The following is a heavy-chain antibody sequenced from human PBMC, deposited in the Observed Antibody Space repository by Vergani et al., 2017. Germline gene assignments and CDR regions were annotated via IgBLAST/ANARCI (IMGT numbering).Heavy chain of an antibody. V-gene: IGHV3-23*01. CDR2: ISGSGGST. Sequence: EVQLLESGGGLVQPGGSLRLSCAASGFTFSSYAMSWVRQAPGKGLEWVSAISGSGGSTYYADSVKGRFTISRDNSKKTLYLQMNSLRAEDTAVYYCAKDLRYDIDAFDIWGQGTMVTVSS. J-gene: IGHJ3*02. CDR1: GFTFSSYA. D-gene: IGHD3-22*01. CDR3: AKDLRYDIDAFDI.